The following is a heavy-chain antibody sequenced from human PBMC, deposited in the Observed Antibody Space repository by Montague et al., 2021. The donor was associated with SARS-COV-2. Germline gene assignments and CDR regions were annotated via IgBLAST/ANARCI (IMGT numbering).Heavy chain of an antibody. Sequence: SETLSLTCTVSGGTINDHYRSLIRQSPGTGLEWIGYISSNGKTNYNPSLKSRVTLSADASRNEFSLKLDSVTAADTAVYFCARRGYYDSAGYHWHLDLWGRGMLITVSS. CDR1: GGTINDHY. D-gene: IGHD3-22*01. CDR3: ARRGYYDSAGYHWHLDL. CDR2: ISSNGKT. J-gene: IGHJ2*01. V-gene: IGHV4-4*09.